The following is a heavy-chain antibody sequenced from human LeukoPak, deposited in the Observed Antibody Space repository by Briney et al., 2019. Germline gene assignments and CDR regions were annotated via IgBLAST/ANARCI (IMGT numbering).Heavy chain of an antibody. Sequence: PSETLSLTCTVSGGSISSSSYYWGWIRQPPGKGLEWIGSIYYSGSTYYNPSLKSRVTLSVDTSKNQFSLKLSSVTAADTAVYYCARVLLSGSYSFNYWGQGTLVTVSS. CDR1: GGSISSSSYY. V-gene: IGHV4-39*01. D-gene: IGHD1-26*01. CDR2: IYYSGST. J-gene: IGHJ4*02. CDR3: ARVLLSGSYSFNY.